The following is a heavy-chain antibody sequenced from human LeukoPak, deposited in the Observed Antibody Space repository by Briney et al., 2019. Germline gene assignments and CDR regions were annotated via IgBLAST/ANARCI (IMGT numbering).Heavy chain of an antibody. Sequence: SETLSLTCALYDDSFSGFLWSWIRQPPGKGLEWVGEVSHGGTTNYNPSLKSRVTISIDTSNKQFSLRLTSVTAADTAVYFCARRRYSGSQKDWYVDLWGRDTLVIVSS. J-gene: IGHJ2*01. CDR3: ARRRYSGSQKDWYVDL. D-gene: IGHD3-10*01. CDR1: DDSFSGFL. V-gene: IGHV4-34*01. CDR2: VSHGGTT.